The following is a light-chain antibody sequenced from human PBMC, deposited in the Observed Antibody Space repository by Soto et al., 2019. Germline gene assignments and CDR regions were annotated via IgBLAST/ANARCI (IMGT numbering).Light chain of an antibody. Sequence: QLVLTQPPSVSGAPGQRIIISCTGSSSNIGAGFDVHWYQHLPGTAPKLLVYDNDNRPSGLPARFSDSRSGTSASLAITSLQADDEADYYCQSYDNSLSGVVFGGGTKVTVL. CDR1: SSNIGAGFD. J-gene: IGLJ2*01. CDR2: DND. CDR3: QSYDNSLSGVV. V-gene: IGLV1-40*01.